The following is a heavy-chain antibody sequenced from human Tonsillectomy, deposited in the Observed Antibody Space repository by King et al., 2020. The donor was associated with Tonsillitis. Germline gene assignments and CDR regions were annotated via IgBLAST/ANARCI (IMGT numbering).Heavy chain of an antibody. J-gene: IGHJ4*02. CDR1: GGSISSGGYS. CDR2: IYHSGST. CDR3: ARAADSSGYYWWYFAY. D-gene: IGHD3-22*01. V-gene: IGHV4-30-2*01. Sequence: QLQESGSGLVKPSQTLSLTCAVSGGSISSGGYSWSWIRQPPGKGLEWIGYIYHSGSTYYNPSLKSRVTISVDRSKNQFSLKLSSVTAADTAVYYCARAADSSGYYWWYFAYWGQGTRVTFSS.